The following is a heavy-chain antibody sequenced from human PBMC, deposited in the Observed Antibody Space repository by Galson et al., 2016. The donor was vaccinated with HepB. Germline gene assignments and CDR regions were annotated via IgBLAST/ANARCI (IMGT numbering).Heavy chain of an antibody. D-gene: IGHD4-23*01. V-gene: IGHV3-74*01. CDR3: ARDLWRGGRIDS. CDR1: GFTFSSHW. J-gene: IGHJ4*02. Sequence: SLRLSCAASGFTFSSHWMHWVRQAPGKGLVWVSRINTDGSSTSYADSVKGRFTISRDNAKNTLYLQMNSLRAEDTAVYYCARDLWRGGRIDSWGQGTLVTVSS. CDR2: INTDGSST.